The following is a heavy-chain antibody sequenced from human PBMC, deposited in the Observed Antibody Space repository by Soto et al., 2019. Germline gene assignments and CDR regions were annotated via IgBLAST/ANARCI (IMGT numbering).Heavy chain of an antibody. V-gene: IGHV1-18*01. D-gene: IGHD5-18*01. CDR2: ISAYNGNT. Sequence: QVQLVQSGAEVKKPGASVKVSCKASGYTFTSYGISWVRQAPGQGLEWMGWISAYNGNTNYAQKLQGRVTMTTDTSTSTAYMELRSRRSDDTAVYYCARVKYSPPYYCYYGMDVWGQGTTVTVSS. J-gene: IGHJ6*02. CDR1: GYTFTSYG. CDR3: ARVKYSPPYYCYYGMDV.